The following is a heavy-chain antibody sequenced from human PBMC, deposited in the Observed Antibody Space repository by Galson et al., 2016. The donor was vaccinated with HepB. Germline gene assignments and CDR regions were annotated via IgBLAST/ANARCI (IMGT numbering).Heavy chain of an antibody. CDR3: AGGSSGRYYGEGYFDY. CDR1: GFTFSTDS. CDR2: ISSSSSYI. Sequence: SLRLSCAASGFTFSTDSMNWVRQAPGKGLEWVSSISSSSSYINYADSVKGRFIISRDNAKNSLYLQMNSLRAEDTAVYYCAGGSSGRYYGEGYFDYWGQGTLVTVSS. V-gene: IGHV3-21*01. J-gene: IGHJ4*02. D-gene: IGHD1-26*01.